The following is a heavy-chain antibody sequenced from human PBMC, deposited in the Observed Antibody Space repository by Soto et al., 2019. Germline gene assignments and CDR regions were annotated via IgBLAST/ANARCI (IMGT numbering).Heavy chain of an antibody. CDR2: IFSNDEK. Sequence: GSGPTLVNPTETLTLTCTVPGFSLSNARMGVSWIRQPPGKALEWLAHIFSNDEKSYSTSLKSRLTISKDTSKSQVVLTMTNMDPVDTATYYCARILQFGGKVFDYWGQGTLVTVSS. V-gene: IGHV2-26*01. J-gene: IGHJ4*02. D-gene: IGHD3-16*01. CDR1: GFSLSNARMG. CDR3: ARILQFGGKVFDY.